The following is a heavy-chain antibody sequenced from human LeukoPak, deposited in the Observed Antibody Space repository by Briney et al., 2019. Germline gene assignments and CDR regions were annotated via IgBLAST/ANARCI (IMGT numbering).Heavy chain of an antibody. J-gene: IGHJ4*02. Sequence: GGSLRLSCAASGVTVSNNYMSWVRQAPGKGLEWVSGISWNSGSIGYADSVKGRFTISRDNAKNSLYLQMNSLRAEDMALYYCAKAGSGRYYFDYWGQGTLVTVSS. CDR2: ISWNSGSI. V-gene: IGHV3-9*03. D-gene: IGHD6-19*01. CDR1: GVTVSNNY. CDR3: AKAGSGRYYFDY.